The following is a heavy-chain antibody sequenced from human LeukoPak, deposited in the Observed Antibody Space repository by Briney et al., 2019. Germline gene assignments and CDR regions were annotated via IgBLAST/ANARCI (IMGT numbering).Heavy chain of an antibody. Sequence: GASLKVSCKASGYTFTGYFIHWVRQAPGQGLEWMGWINPNSGGTNYAQKFQVRVTMTRDTSITTANMELSRLRSDDTAVYYCARLGGPPSGSWDLDYWGQGTVVIVSS. J-gene: IGHJ4*02. D-gene: IGHD1-26*01. CDR2: INPNSGGT. CDR1: GYTFTGYF. CDR3: ARLGGPPSGSWDLDY. V-gene: IGHV1-2*02.